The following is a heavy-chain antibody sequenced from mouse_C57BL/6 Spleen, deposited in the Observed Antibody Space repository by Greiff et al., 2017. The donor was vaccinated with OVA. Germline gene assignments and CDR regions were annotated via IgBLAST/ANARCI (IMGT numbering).Heavy chain of an antibody. D-gene: IGHD2-4*01. CDR3: TREDDYDTRDY. Sequence: EVKLMESGEGLVKPGGSLKLSCAASGFTFSSYAMSWVRQTPEKRLEWVAYISSGGDYIYYADTVKGRFTISRDNARNTLYLQMSSLKSEDTAMYYCTREDDYDTRDYWGQGTSVTVSS. V-gene: IGHV5-9-1*02. J-gene: IGHJ4*01. CDR2: ISSGGDYI. CDR1: GFTFSSYA.